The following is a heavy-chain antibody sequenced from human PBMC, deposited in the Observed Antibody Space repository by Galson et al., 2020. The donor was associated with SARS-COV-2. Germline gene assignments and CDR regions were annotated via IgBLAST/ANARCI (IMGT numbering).Heavy chain of an antibody. CDR2: ISNTALAI. CDR1: GFAFSDYY. V-gene: IGHV3-11*01. Sequence: GESLKISCVASGFAFSDYYMGWIRQAPGKGLEWLSYISNTALAIYYKQSVKGRFTISRDNAKNSLYLQMNSLRPEDTAVYYCARDGGYSYGKFESWGLGTLVTVSS. D-gene: IGHD5-18*01. CDR3: ARDGGYSYGKFES. J-gene: IGHJ5*01.